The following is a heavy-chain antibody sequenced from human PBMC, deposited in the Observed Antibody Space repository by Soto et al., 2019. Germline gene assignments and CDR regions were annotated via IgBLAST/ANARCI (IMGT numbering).Heavy chain of an antibody. CDR1: GFTFSSYW. CDR2: INSDGSST. D-gene: IGHD6-13*01. Sequence: GGSLRLSCAASGFTFSSYWMHWVRQAPGKGLVWVSRINSDGSSTSYADSVKGRFTISRDNAKNTLYLQMNSLRAEDTAVYYCARGYSSSWYSRYYYYYYGMDVWGQGTTVTVSS. CDR3: ARGYSSSWYSRYYYYYYGMDV. J-gene: IGHJ6*02. V-gene: IGHV3-74*01.